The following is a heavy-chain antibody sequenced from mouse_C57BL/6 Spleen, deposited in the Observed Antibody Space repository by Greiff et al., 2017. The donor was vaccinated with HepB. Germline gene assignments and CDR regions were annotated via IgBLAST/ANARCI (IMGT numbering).Heavy chain of an antibody. CDR2: IYPDSGGT. V-gene: IGHV1-55*01. J-gene: IGHJ2*01. CDR3: ASGGVTNTVDD. CDR1: GYTFTSYW. D-gene: IGHD2-5*01. Sequence: VQLQQPGAELVKPGASVKLSCKASGYTFTSYWMPWVKQRPGRGLEWIGGIYPDSGGTNYNEKFKSKATLTVDTSSSTAYMQLSSLTSEASAVYDCASGGVTNTVDDWGQGTTVTVSS.